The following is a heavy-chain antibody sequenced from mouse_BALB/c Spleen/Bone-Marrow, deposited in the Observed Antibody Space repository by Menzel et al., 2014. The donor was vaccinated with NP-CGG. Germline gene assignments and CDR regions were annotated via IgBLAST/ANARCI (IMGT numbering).Heavy chain of an antibody. CDR3: ARGYDYSSWFAY. CDR2: VNVNGDRT. J-gene: IGHJ3*01. D-gene: IGHD2-4*01. Sequence: EVMLVEPGGGLVQPGGSLKLSCAASGFTFSNYGMSWVRQTPDKRLEMIATVNVNGDRTYHPDSVKGRFTISRDNAKNTLSLQMSSLKSEDTAMYYCARGYDYSSWFAYWGQGTLVTVSA. V-gene: IGHV5-6-3*01. CDR1: GFTFSNYG.